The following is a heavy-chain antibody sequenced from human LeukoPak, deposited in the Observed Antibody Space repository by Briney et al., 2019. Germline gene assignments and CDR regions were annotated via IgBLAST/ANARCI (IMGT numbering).Heavy chain of an antibody. Sequence: QAGGSLRLSCATSGFTLSIYGMHWVRQAPGKGLEWVAFIRYDGTSQYYADSVKGRFTISRDNFKNSLFLQMSSLRADDTAVYYCVRDANYHDGSYYYDVLDIWGQGTPVTVSS. CDR2: IRYDGTSQ. V-gene: IGHV3-30*02. J-gene: IGHJ3*02. D-gene: IGHD3-22*01. CDR3: VRDANYHDGSYYYDVLDI. CDR1: GFTLSIYG.